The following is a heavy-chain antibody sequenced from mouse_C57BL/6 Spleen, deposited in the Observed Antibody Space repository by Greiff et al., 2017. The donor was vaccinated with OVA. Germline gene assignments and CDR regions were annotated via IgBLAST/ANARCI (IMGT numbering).Heavy chain of an antibody. V-gene: IGHV1-50*01. CDR1: GYTFTSYW. J-gene: IGHJ2*01. CDR2: IDPSDSYT. D-gene: IGHD3-1*01. Sequence: VQLQQPGAELVKPGASVKLSCKASGYTFTSYWMQWVKQRPGQGLEWIGEIDPSDSYTNYNQKFKGKATLTVDTSSSTAYMQLSSLTSEDSAVYYCARNRGYFDYWGQGTTLTVSS. CDR3: ARNRGYFDY.